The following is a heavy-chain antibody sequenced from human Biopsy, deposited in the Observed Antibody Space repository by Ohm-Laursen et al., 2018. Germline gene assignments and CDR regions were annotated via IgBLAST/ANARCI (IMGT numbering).Heavy chain of an antibody. Sequence: SLRLSCSASGFTFRKYAMSWVRQAPGKGLELVSTIGNTGATFYADSVKGRFTISRDTSKNTVYLQMNSLRVEDTAVYYCVKGPQLLEDWGQGTQVTVSS. V-gene: IGHV3-23*01. J-gene: IGHJ4*02. CDR1: GFTFRKYA. CDR3: VKGPQLLED. D-gene: IGHD3-10*01. CDR2: IGNTGAT.